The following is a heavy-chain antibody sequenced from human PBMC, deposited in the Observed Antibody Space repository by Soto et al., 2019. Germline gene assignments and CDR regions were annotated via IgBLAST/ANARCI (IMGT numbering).Heavy chain of an antibody. CDR1: PLSLSCYT. J-gene: IGHJ4*01. CDR3: AKERLEEVGTFFEF. CDR2: ISGSGRDT. Sequence: DGSLRRSCEPCPLSLSCYTMKSHPQARGKGREWVSGISGSGRDTYYADSVKGRLTICRDNAKNTLFLQMNSLRAEDAASYYCAKERLEEVGTFFEFWGHGILVTVSS. D-gene: IGHD6-13*01. V-gene: IGHV3-23*01.